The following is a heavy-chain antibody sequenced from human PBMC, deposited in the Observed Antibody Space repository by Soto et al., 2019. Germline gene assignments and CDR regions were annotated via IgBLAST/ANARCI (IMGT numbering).Heavy chain of an antibody. CDR3: ARGKRMEENYYYYGLDI. D-gene: IGHD1-1*01. CDR2: LNGVTGQT. J-gene: IGHJ6*02. Sequence: ASVKVSCKASGYTFSTYAMHWVRQAPGQRLGWRGWLNGVTGQTQSSQRLQDRITITKSATASTAYMDLSSLRSPHTPAYYCARGKRMEENYYYYGLDIWGQGTTVTVSS. V-gene: IGHV1-3*01. CDR1: GYTFSTYA.